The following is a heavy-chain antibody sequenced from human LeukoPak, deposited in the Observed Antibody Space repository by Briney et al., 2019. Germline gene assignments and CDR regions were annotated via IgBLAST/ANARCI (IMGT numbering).Heavy chain of an antibody. D-gene: IGHD4-17*01. CDR1: GFTFSSYS. CDR3: AKKAHYDAYAKHFYY. Sequence: GGSLRLSCAASGFTFSSYSMNWVREAPGKGLEWVSTLSDSGVYTYYADSVKGRFTISRDNSTNMLYLQMNSLRAEDTAVYYCAKKAHYDAYAKHFYYWGQGTLVTVSS. J-gene: IGHJ4*02. V-gene: IGHV3-23*01. CDR2: LSDSGVYT.